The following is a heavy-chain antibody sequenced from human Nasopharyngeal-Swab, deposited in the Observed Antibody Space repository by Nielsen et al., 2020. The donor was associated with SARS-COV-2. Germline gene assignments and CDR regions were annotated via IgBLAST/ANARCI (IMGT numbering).Heavy chain of an antibody. D-gene: IGHD2-15*01. J-gene: IGHJ6*04. CDR3: ARGDISAV. Sequence: VCQAPGKGLEWVAVISYDGSNKYYADSVKGRFTYSRDNSKNTLYLQMNSLRAEDTAVYYCARGDISAVWGKGTTVTVSS. CDR2: ISYDGSNK. V-gene: IGHV3-30-3*01.